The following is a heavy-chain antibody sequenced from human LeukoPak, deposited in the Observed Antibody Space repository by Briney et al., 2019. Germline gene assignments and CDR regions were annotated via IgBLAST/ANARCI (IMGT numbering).Heavy chain of an antibody. CDR1: GDSVSSNSAA. V-gene: IGHV6-1*01. J-gene: IGHJ3*02. D-gene: IGHD3-10*01. CDR2: TFHRSKWYN. CDR3: ARGTLSRDAFDI. Sequence: SQTLSLTCAISGDSVSSNSAAWNWVRQSPSRGLEWLGRTFHRSKWYNDYAVFVKSRITINPDTSKNQFSLKLSSVTAADTAVYYCARGTLSRDAFDIWGQGTMVTVSS.